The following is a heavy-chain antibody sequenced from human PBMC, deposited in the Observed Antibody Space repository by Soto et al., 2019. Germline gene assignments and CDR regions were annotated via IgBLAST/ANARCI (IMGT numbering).Heavy chain of an antibody. CDR1: GFTFSSYS. CDR3: ARSDGSGGTIQTAFDY. J-gene: IGHJ4*02. Sequence: GGSLRLSCAASGFTFSSYSMNWVRQAPGKGLEWVSYISSSSSTYYADSVKGRFTISRDNSKDTLYLQMGSLRAEDMAVYYCARSDGSGGTIQTAFDYGGQEPLVTVSS. V-gene: IGHV3-48*01. D-gene: IGHD6-19*01. CDR2: ISSSSST.